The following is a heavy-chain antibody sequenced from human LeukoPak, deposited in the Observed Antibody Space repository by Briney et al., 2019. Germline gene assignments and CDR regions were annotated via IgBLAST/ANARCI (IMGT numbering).Heavy chain of an antibody. D-gene: IGHD3-22*01. CDR1: GFTFSIYT. V-gene: IGHV3-48*04. CDR2: ISTNSGTI. CDR3: TRDLAVVPGPRMDV. Sequence: GGSLRLSCAASGFTFSIYTMNWVRQAPGKGLEWISYISTNSGTIWYADSVKGRFSISRDNAKNSVYLQMGSLGADDTAMYFCTRDLAVVPGPRMDVWGQGTTVTVSS. J-gene: IGHJ6*02.